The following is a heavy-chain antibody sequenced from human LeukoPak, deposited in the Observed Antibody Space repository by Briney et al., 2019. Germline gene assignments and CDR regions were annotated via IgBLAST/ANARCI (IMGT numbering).Heavy chain of an antibody. CDR2: INPSGGST. D-gene: IGHD6-6*01. J-gene: IGHJ4*02. V-gene: IGHV1-46*01. CDR1: GYTFTSYG. Sequence: ASVKVSCKASGYTFTSYGISWVRQAPGQGLEWMGIINPSGGSTSYAQKFQGRVTMTRDTSTSTVYMELSSLRSEDTAVYYCARYRAQLRGFDYWGQGTLVTVSS. CDR3: ARYRAQLRGFDY.